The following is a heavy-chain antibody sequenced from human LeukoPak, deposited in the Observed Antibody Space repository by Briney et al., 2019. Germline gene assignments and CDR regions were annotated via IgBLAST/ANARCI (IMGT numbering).Heavy chain of an antibody. CDR3: ASYPRYSNSPPFDF. CDR1: GYTFTGYY. D-gene: IGHD5-12*01. V-gene: IGHV1-2*02. CDR2: INPNTGGT. J-gene: IGHJ4*02. Sequence: ASVKVSCKASGYTFTGYYMHWLRQAPGQGLEWMGWINPNTGGTHYAQKFQGRVTMTRDTTISTAYMELSRLTSDDTAVYFCASYPRYSNSPPFDFWGQGTLVTVSS.